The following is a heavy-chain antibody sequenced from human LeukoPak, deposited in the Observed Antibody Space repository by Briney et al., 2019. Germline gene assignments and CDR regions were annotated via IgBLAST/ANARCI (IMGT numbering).Heavy chain of an antibody. Sequence: GGSLRLSCAASGFTVSSNYMSWVRQAPGKGLERGSVIYSGGSTYYADSVKGRFTISRDNSKNTLYLQMNSLRAEDTAVYYCARALVGGELIWGQGHLVTVPS. CDR3: ARALVGGELI. CDR1: GFTVSSNY. D-gene: IGHD2-2*01. CDR2: IYSGGST. V-gene: IGHV3-53*01. J-gene: IGHJ4*02.